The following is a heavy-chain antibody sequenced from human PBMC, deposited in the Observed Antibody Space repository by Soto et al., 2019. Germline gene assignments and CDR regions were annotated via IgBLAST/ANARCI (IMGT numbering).Heavy chain of an antibody. CDR2: INHSGST. J-gene: IGHJ4*02. V-gene: IGHV4-34*01. CDR1: GGSFSGYY. Sequence: PSETLSLTCAVYGGSFSGYYWSWIRQPPGKGLEWIGEINHSGSTNYNPSLKSRVTISVDTSKNQFSLKPSSVTAADTAVYYCARKTTVTTAFDYWGQGTLVTVSS. CDR3: ARKTTVTTAFDY. D-gene: IGHD4-17*01.